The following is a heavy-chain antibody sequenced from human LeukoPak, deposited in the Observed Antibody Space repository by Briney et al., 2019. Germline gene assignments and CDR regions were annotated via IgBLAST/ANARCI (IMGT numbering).Heavy chain of an antibody. V-gene: IGHV4-39*07. CDR2: IYYSGST. CDR3: ARVTDWNDLDY. D-gene: IGHD1-1*01. Sequence: PSETLSLTCNVSGGSIRSSSYYWGCNRQPPGKGLEWIGNIYYSGSTYYNPSLKSRVTISIDTSKNQLSLQLTSVTAADTAVYYCARVTDWNDLDYWGPGTLVTVSS. J-gene: IGHJ4*02. CDR1: GGSIRSSSYY.